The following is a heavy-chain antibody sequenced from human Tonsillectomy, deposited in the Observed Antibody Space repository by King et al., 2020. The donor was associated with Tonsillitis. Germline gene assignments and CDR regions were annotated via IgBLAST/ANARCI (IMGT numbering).Heavy chain of an antibody. V-gene: IGHV3-9*01. Sequence: VQLVESGGGLVQPGRSLRLSCAASGFTFDNYAMYWVRPAPGKGLEWVSGISWDSGSIGYADSVKGRFTISRDNAKNSLYLQMNSLRAEDTALYYCAKDGAGKYAFDIWGQGTMVTVSS. CDR2: ISWDSGSI. CDR3: AKDGAGKYAFDI. J-gene: IGHJ3*02. CDR1: GFTFDNYA. D-gene: IGHD6-19*01.